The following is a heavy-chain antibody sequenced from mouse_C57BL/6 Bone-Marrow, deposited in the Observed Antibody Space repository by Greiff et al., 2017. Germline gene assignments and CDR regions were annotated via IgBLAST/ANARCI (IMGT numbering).Heavy chain of an antibody. CDR2: IRNKANGYTT. CDR3: VKASVRHWLSCFAY. Sequence: EVHLVESGGGLVQPGASLRLSCAASGFTFTDYYMSWVRQPPGKAPEWLALIRNKANGYTTEYTASVKGRFTISRDNSQNILYLQMNTLRADDSATYYCVKASVRHWLSCFAYWGQGTLVTVSA. J-gene: IGHJ3*01. D-gene: IGHD2-2*01. CDR1: GFTFTDYY. V-gene: IGHV7-4*01.